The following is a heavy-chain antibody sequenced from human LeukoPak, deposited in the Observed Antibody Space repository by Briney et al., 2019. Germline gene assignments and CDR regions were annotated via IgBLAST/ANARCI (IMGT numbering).Heavy chain of an antibody. CDR3: ARASQYQLLYTGYYYYYYYMDV. CDR2: ISSSSSYI. D-gene: IGHD2-2*01. CDR1: GFTFSSYS. Sequence: TGGSLRLSCAASGFTFSSYSMNWVRQAPGKGLEWVSSISSSSSYIYYTDSVKGRFTISRDNAKNSLYLQMNSLRAEDTAVYYCARASQYQLLYTGYYYYYYYMDVWGKGTTVTVSS. V-gene: IGHV3-21*01. J-gene: IGHJ6*03.